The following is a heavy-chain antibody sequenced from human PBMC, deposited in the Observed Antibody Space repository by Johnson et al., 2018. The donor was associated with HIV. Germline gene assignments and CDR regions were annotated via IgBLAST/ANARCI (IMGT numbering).Heavy chain of an antibody. CDR1: GFTVSSNY. CDR2: LYSCGST. J-gene: IGHJ3*02. V-gene: IGHV3-66*02. CDR3: AKSPGKDYGGNSGAFDI. D-gene: IGHD4-23*01. Sequence: VQLVESGGGLVQPGGSLRLSCAASGFTVSSNYMRWVREAHGKGLEWVSVLYSCGSTYSADSVKGRFTISSDNSKNTLYLQMNRLRAEDTAVYYCAKSPGKDYGGNSGAFDIWGQGTMVTVSS.